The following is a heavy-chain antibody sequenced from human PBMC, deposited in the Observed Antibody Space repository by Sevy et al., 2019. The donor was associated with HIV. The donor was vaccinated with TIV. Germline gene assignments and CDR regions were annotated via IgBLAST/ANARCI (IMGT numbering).Heavy chain of an antibody. CDR2: ISDGGGTT. J-gene: IGHJ3*02. Sequence: GGSLRLSCAASGFTFRNYVMNWVRQPPGKGLEWVSVISDGGGTTYYADSVKGRFTIYRDDSKSTLYLQMNSLGVEDTAVYFCAKRVAGALAALDIWGQGTMVTVSS. CDR1: GFTFRNYV. V-gene: IGHV3-23*01. CDR3: AKRVAGALAALDI. D-gene: IGHD3-10*01.